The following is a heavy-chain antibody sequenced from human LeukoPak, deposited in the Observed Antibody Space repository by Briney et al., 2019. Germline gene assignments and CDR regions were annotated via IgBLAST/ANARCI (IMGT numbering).Heavy chain of an antibody. V-gene: IGHV4-38-2*01. CDR3: ARGYSYGFDY. J-gene: IGHJ4*02. D-gene: IGHD5-18*01. CDR2: IYCSGST. Sequence: GSLRLSCEASGFIFSTYTMSWVRQAPGKGLEWIGSIYCSGSTYYNPSLKSRVTISVDKSKNQFSLKLSSVTAADTAVYYCARGYSYGFDYWGQGTLVTVSS. CDR1: GFIFSTYT.